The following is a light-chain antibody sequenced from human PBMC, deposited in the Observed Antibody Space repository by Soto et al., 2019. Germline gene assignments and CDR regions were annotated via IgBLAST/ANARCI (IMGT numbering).Light chain of an antibody. J-gene: IGKJ4*01. CDR3: QQYDKWPLT. CDR2: GAS. Sequence: EIVMTQSPATLSVSPGERATLSCRASQSVNSNLAWYQQRPGQAPRLLIYGASTRATDLAARISGSGSGTDFTLTISSLQSEDFAVYYCQQYDKWPLTFGGGTKVEIK. CDR1: QSVNSN. V-gene: IGKV3-15*01.